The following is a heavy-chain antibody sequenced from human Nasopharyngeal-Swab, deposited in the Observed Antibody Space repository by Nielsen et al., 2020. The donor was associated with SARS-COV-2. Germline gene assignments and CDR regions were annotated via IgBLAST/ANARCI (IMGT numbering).Heavy chain of an antibody. J-gene: IGHJ4*02. D-gene: IGHD3-10*01. CDR3: ARDPTGDYYGSGSYDY. CDR2: ISSSSSYI. Sequence: VRQAPGKGLEWVSSISSSSSYIYYADSVKGRFTISRDNAKNSLYLQMNSLRAEDTAVYYCARDPTGDYYGSGSYDYWGQGTLVTVSS. V-gene: IGHV3-21*01.